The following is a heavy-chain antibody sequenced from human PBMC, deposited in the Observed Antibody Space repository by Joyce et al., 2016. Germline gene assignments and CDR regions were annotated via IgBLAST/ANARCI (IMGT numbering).Heavy chain of an antibody. V-gene: IGHV3-30*04. D-gene: IGHD6-13*01. CDR1: GSIFSGYA. J-gene: IGHJ3*02. CDR3: ARRSGIPAGRRPGAFDM. CDR2: ISYDGPNK. Sequence: QEQLEESGGGVVQPGTSLRLSCTASGSIFSGYAMNWVRQAPGKGLEWVAIISYDGPNKFYADSVRGRFTISRDNYKNTLFVQMNSLTIEDAGVYYCARRSGIPAGRRPGAFDMWGQGTVVTVSS.